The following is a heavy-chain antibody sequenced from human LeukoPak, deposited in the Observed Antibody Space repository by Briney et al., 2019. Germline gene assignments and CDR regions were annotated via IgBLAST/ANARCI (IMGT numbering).Heavy chain of an antibody. Sequence: ASVKVSCKASGYTFTSYAMHWVRQAPGQRLEWMGWINAGNGNTKYSQKFQGRVTITRDTSASTAYMELSSLRSEDTAVYYCARDSSGWYTDFDYWGQGTLVTVSS. CDR1: GYTFTSYA. CDR2: INAGNGNT. J-gene: IGHJ4*02. V-gene: IGHV1-3*01. CDR3: ARDSSGWYTDFDY. D-gene: IGHD6-19*01.